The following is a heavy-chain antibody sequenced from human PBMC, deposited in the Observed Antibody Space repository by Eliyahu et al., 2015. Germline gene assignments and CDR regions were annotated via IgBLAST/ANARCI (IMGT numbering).Heavy chain of an antibody. J-gene: IGHJ6*02. CDR3: ARRGSDKGMDV. CDR1: GGSFSPYY. D-gene: IGHD2-21*01. V-gene: IGHV4-34*02. Sequence: QVQLQQWGAGLLKPSETLSLTCGVYGGSFSPYYWSWIRQPPGKGLEWIGEINFSGYTTYTPSLMSRVTISVDMSKNHLSLSLSSVTAADTAVYYCARRGSDKGMDVWGQGTTVTISS. CDR2: INFSGYT.